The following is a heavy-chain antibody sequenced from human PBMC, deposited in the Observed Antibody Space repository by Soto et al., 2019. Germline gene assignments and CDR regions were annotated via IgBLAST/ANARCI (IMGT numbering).Heavy chain of an antibody. J-gene: IGHJ4*02. Sequence: SETLSLTCTVSGGSMRNYFWTWIRQPPGKGLEWIGYIHYSGTTSFFPSYNPSLRSRVTISEDTSKNQFSLKLLSVTTADTAVYFCAAGETSSRNLAPYYLDFWGQGTLVTVSS. V-gene: IGHV4-59*01. CDR3: AAGETSSRNLAPYYLDF. D-gene: IGHD6-13*01. CDR2: IHYSGTT. CDR1: GGSMRNYF.